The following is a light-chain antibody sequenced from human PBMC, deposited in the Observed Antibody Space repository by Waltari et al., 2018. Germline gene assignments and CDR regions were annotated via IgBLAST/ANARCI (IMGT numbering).Light chain of an antibody. V-gene: IGKV1-39*01. J-gene: IGKJ1*01. CDR1: QSISNY. Sequence: DIQMTQSPSSLSASVGDRVTITFRASQSISNYLNWYQQKPGKAPKVLIYAASSLQSGVPSRFSGSGYGTDFTLNISSLQPEDFATYYCQQSYSTPRTFGQGTKVEIK. CDR2: AAS. CDR3: QQSYSTPRT.